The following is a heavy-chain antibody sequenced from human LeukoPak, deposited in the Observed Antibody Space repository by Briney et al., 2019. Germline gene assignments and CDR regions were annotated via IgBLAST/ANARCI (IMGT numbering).Heavy chain of an antibody. V-gene: IGHV4-59*01. Sequence: PSETLSLTCTVSGGSISSYHWSWIRQPPGKGLEWIGYIYYSGSTNYNPSLKSRVTISVDTSKNQFSLKLSSVTAADTAVYYCARDAYYYDSSGKITRWFDPWGQGTLVTVSS. CDR3: ARDAYYYDSSGKITRWFDP. J-gene: IGHJ5*02. CDR2: IYYSGST. D-gene: IGHD3-22*01. CDR1: GGSISSYH.